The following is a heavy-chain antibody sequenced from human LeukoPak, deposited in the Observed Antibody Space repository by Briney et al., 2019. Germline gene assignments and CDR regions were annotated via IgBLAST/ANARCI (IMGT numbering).Heavy chain of an antibody. J-gene: IGHJ4*02. CDR2: IKSNTTGGTT. V-gene: IGHV3-15*01. Sequence: PGGSLRLSCAASGLTFSNAWMSWARQAPGKGLEWVGRIKSNTTGGTTYYAAPVKGRFTISRDDSKNTLYLHMNSLKAEDTAVYYCSTDGLYLGQGTLVTVSS. CDR3: STDGLY. D-gene: IGHD2-2*03. CDR1: GLTFSNAW.